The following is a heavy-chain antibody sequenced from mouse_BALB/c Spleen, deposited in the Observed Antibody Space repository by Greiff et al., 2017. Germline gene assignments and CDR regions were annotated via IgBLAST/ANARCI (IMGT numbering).Heavy chain of an antibody. CDR1: GYTFTSYW. V-gene: IGHV1S81*02. D-gene: IGHD2-1*01. CDR3: ARLHGNYRYFDV. J-gene: IGHJ1*01. Sequence: QVQLQQPGAELVKPGASVKLSCKASGYTFTSYWMHWVKQRPGQGLEWIGEINPSNGRTNYNEKFKSKATLTVDKSSSTAYMELSSLTSEDSAVYYCARLHGNYRYFDVWGAGTTVTVSS. CDR2: INPSNGRT.